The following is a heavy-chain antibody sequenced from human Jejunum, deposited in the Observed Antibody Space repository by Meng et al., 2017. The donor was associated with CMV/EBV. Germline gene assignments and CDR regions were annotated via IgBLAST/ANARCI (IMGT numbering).Heavy chain of an antibody. CDR2: TYYRSKWYN. CDR3: ARENGYEWYFDF. D-gene: IGHD6-13*01. J-gene: IGHJ2*01. CDR1: GASVSSIGAI. Sequence: QLQPPCPGLAQPSHTLSLTCAIAGASVSSIGAIWNWIRQSPSRGLEWLGKTYYRSKWYNDYAPSVKSRITVKPDTSKNQFSLQLNSVTPEDTAVYYCARENGYEWYFDFWGRGTLVTVSS. V-gene: IGHV6-1*01.